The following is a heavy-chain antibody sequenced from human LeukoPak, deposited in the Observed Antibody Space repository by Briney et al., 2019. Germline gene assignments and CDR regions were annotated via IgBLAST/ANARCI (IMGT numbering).Heavy chain of an antibody. V-gene: IGHV1-8*01. CDR3: ARAPEWGKANYYYYMDV. CDR2: MNPNSGNT. CDR1: GYTFTSYD. Sequence: ASVKVSCKASGYTFTSYDINWVRQATGQGLEWMGWMNPNSGNTGYEQKFQGRVTMTRNTSISTAYMELSSLRSEDTAVYYCARAPEWGKANYYYYMDVWGKGTTVTVSS. J-gene: IGHJ6*03. D-gene: IGHD1-26*01.